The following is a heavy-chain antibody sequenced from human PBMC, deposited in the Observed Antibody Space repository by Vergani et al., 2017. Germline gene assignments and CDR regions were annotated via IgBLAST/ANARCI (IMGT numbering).Heavy chain of an antibody. D-gene: IGHD3-10*01. CDR1: GGTFSSYA. CDR3: ARPQNTMVRRVIMAHNWCDP. V-gene: IGHV1-69*17. Sequence: QVQLVQSGAEVKKPGSSVKVSCKASGGTFSSYAISWVRQAPGQGLEWMGGIIPIFGIANYAQKFQGRVTITADKSTSTAYMELSSLRSEDTAVYYCARPQNTMVRRVIMAHNWCDPWGQGTLVTVSS. J-gene: IGHJ5*02. CDR2: IIPIFGIA.